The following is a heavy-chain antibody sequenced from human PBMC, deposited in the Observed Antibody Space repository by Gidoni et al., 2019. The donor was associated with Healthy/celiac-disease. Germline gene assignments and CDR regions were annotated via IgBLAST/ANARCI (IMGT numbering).Heavy chain of an antibody. Sequence: QVQLQESGPGRVKPSETLSLTCTVSGGSIRSYYWSWIRQPPGQGLEWNGYIYYSGSTNYNPSLRSRVTISVDTSNNQFSLKLSSVTAADTAVYYCAMSIAAAGPNWFDPWGQGTLVTVSS. J-gene: IGHJ5*02. CDR2: IYYSGST. CDR1: GGSIRSYY. D-gene: IGHD6-13*01. V-gene: IGHV4-59*01. CDR3: AMSIAAAGPNWFDP.